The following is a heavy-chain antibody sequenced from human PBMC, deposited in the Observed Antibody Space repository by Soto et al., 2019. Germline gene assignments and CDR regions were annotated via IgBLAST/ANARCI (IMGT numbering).Heavy chain of an antibody. CDR2: IIPIFGTA. CDR3: ARRYYYGSGSYFDY. CDR1: GGTFSSYA. Sequence: QVQLVQSGAEVKKPGSSVKVSCKASGGTFSSYAISWVRQAPGQGLEWMGGIIPIFGTANYEQKFQGRVTITADESTSTAYMELSSLRSEDTAVYYCARRYYYGSGSYFDYWGQGTLVTVSS. D-gene: IGHD3-10*01. J-gene: IGHJ4*02. V-gene: IGHV1-69*01.